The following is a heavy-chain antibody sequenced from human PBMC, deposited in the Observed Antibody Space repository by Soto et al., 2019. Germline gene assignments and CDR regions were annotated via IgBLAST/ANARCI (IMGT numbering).Heavy chain of an antibody. CDR1: GGSFSGYY. V-gene: IGHV4-34*01. Sequence: QVQLQQWGAGPLRPLETLSLTCGVSGGSFSGYYWAWIRQPPGKGLECIGEINDRGSINYNPSLKSRVSISVNPSKNHYSLKLRSVTAADTAVYYCARESNDILTGPPWGWYFALWGRGTLVTVSS. CDR2: INDRGSI. D-gene: IGHD3-9*01. J-gene: IGHJ2*01. CDR3: ARESNDILTGPPWGWYFAL.